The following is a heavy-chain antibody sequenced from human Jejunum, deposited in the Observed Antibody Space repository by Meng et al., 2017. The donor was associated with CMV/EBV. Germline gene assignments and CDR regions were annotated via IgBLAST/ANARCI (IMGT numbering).Heavy chain of an antibody. CDR2: LTPRTGGT. Sequence: CKASGYTFTDNVIHWGRQAPGQGLEWMGWLTPRTGGTFYAQNFQGRVTMTGDTSISTVYMELRRLTSDDTAVYYCARHGNYLDVWGQGTTVTVSS. J-gene: IGHJ6*02. V-gene: IGHV1-2*02. CDR3: ARHGNYLDV. D-gene: IGHD3-3*01. CDR1: GYTFTDNV.